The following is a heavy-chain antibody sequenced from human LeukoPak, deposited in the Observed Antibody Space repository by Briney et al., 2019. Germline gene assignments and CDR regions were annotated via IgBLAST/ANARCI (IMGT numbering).Heavy chain of an antibody. CDR3: ARDRASCSSTSCYGSPWDY. J-gene: IGHJ4*02. D-gene: IGHD2-2*01. CDR2: IIPIFGTA. Sequence: GSSVKASCKASGGTFSSSAISWVRQAPGQGLEWMGGIIPIFGTANYAQKFQGRVTITTDQSTSTAYMELSSLRSEDTAVYYCARDRASCSSTSCYGSPWDYWGQGTLVTVSA. V-gene: IGHV1-69*05. CDR1: GGTFSSSA.